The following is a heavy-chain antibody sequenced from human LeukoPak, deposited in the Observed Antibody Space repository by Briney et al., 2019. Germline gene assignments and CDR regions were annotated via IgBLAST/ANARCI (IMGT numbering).Heavy chain of an antibody. Sequence: GGSLRLSCAASGFTFSSYELNWVRQAPGKGLEWPSHISTSGTTKYYANSVKGRFSIFRDNAKNSVYLQMNSLTAEDTGLYYCARDAATAVGWVYMDVRGKGTTVTISS. CDR3: ARDAATAVGWVYMDV. D-gene: IGHD6-13*01. V-gene: IGHV3-48*03. J-gene: IGHJ6*03. CDR2: ISTSGTTK. CDR1: GFTFSSYE.